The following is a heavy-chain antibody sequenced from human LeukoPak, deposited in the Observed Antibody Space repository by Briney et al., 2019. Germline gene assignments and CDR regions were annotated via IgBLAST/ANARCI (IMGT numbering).Heavy chain of an antibody. V-gene: IGHV3-30*04. D-gene: IGHD2-15*01. CDR1: GFTFSSYE. Sequence: GGSLRLSCAASGFTFSSYEMNWVRQAPGKGLEWVSVISYDGSYKYYADSVKGRFTISRDNSKNTLYLQMNSLRPEDTAVYYCARDLHCSGGSCYSGLHYWGQGTLVTVSS. CDR3: ARDLHCSGGSCYSGLHY. J-gene: IGHJ4*02. CDR2: ISYDGSYK.